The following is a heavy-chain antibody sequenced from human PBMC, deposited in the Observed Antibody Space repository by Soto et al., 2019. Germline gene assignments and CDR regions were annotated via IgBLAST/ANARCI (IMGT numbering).Heavy chain of an antibody. J-gene: IGHJ4*02. D-gene: IGHD2-8*01. CDR2: TYDNEST. V-gene: IGHV4-39*01. CDR3: ARHKWWPCYFFDY. Sequence: PSETLSLTCTLSGSSTSSGDSYLGWIRQSPGKGLAGIGSTYDNESTFYNPSLASRVTISVDTAKNQFSLKLSSVTAADTAVYYCARHKWWPCYFFDYWGQGAQVSVSS. CDR1: GSSTSSGDSY.